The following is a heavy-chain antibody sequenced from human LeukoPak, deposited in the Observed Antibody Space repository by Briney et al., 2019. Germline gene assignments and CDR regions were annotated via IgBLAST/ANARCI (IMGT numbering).Heavy chain of an antibody. Sequence: ASVKVSCKASGYTFTGYYMHWVRQAPGQGLEWMGWINPNSGGTNYAQKFQGRVTMTRDTSISTAYMELSRLRSDDTAVYYCARISRVSSGYYYVDYWGQGTLVTVSS. CDR3: ARISRVSSGYYYVDY. D-gene: IGHD3-22*01. CDR2: INPNSGGT. V-gene: IGHV1-2*02. CDR1: GYTFTGYY. J-gene: IGHJ4*02.